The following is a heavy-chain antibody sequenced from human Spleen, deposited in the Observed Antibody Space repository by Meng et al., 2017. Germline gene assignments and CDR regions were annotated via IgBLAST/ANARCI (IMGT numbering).Heavy chain of an antibody. V-gene: IGHV3-23*01. CDR2: TIENGHDT. CDR1: GFTFSTSA. J-gene: IGHJ4*02. D-gene: IGHD1-26*01. Sequence: EVQLWESGGGVVQPGGSLRLSCAASGFTFSTSAMSRVRQAPGKGLEWVAGTIENGHDTYHAESVRGHFTISRDNSKNTLYLQMNSLRAEDTAVYYCAKDLSGAYWGQGTLVTVSS. CDR3: AKDLSGAY.